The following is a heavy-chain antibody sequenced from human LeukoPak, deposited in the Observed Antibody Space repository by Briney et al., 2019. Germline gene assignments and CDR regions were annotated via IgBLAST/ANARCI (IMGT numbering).Heavy chain of an antibody. V-gene: IGHV3-33*06. CDR1: GFTFSSYG. CDR2: IWYDGSNK. CDR3: AKEEHCGADCYGLDY. Sequence: GGSLRLSCAASGFTFSSYGMHWVRQAPGKGLEWVAVIWYDGSNKYYADSVKGRFTISRDNSKNTLYLQMNSLRAEDTAVYYCAKEEHCGADCYGLDYWGQGTLVTVSS. J-gene: IGHJ4*02. D-gene: IGHD2-21*02.